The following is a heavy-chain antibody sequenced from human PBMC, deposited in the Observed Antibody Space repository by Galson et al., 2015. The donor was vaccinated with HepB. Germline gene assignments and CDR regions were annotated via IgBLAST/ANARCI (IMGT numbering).Heavy chain of an antibody. J-gene: IGHJ3*01. D-gene: IGHD6-19*01. Sequence: SVKVSCKASGYNLISNGISWVRQAPGQGLEWMGWISAYNGNTNFAQRFQDRITLTKHTSTATAYMELRSLRSDDTAVYYCARSGAVAAGDSFDVWGQGTMVTVSS. CDR1: GYNLISNG. CDR2: ISAYNGNT. CDR3: ARSGAVAAGDSFDV. V-gene: IGHV1-18*01.